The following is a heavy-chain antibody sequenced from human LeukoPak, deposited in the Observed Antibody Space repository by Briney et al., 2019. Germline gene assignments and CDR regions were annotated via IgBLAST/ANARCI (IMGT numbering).Heavy chain of an antibody. CDR1: GFTVSSNY. V-gene: IGHV3-53*01. Sequence: PGGSLRLSCAASGFTVSSNYMSWVRQAPGKGLEWVSVIYSGGSTYYADSVKGRFTISRDNSKNTLYLQMNSLRAEDTAVYYCARQTYYYDSSGYTLYYFDYWGQGTLVTVSS. CDR2: IYSGGST. D-gene: IGHD3-22*01. CDR3: ARQTYYYDSSGYTLYYFDY. J-gene: IGHJ4*02.